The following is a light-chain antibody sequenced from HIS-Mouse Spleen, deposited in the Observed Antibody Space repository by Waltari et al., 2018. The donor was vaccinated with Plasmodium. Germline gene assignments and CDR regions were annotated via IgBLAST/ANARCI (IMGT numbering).Light chain of an antibody. CDR3: YSTDSSGNHRV. J-gene: IGLJ3*02. Sequence: YELTQPPSVSVSPGQPASITCSGDALPKNYAYRYQQKSGQAPLLVIYEDSKRPSGIPERFSGSSSGTMATLTISGAQVEDEADYYCYSTDSSGNHRVFGGGTKLTVL. V-gene: IGLV3-10*01. CDR2: EDS. CDR1: ALPKNY.